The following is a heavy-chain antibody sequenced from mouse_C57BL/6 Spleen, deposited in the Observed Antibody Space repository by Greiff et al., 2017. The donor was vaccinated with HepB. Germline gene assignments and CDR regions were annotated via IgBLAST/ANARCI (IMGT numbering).Heavy chain of an antibody. CDR2: INYDGSST. CDR1: GFTFSDYY. D-gene: IGHD2-14*01. V-gene: IGHV5-16*01. Sequence: DVQLVESEGGLVQPGSSMKLSCTASGFTFSDYYMAWVRQVPEKGLEWVANINYDGSSTYYLDSLQSRFIISRDNAKNILYRQMSSLKAGDTATYYSARVDYYRDWYFDVWGTGTTVTVSS. J-gene: IGHJ1*03. CDR3: ARVDYYRDWYFDV.